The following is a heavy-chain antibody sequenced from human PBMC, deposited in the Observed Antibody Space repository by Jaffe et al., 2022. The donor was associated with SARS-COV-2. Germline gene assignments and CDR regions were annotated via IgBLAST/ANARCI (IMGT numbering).Heavy chain of an antibody. Sequence: EVQLVESGGGLVQPGGSLRLSCAVSGFTVSNNYMSWVRQAPGKGLEWVSVIYSGGGTYYADSVKGRFTISRHNSKNTVDLQMNSLRAEDTALYYCARTRSPLSGFFDFWGQGALVTVSS. D-gene: IGHD3-22*01. V-gene: IGHV3-53*04. J-gene: IGHJ4*02. CDR1: GFTVSNNY. CDR3: ARTRSPLSGFFDF. CDR2: IYSGGGT.